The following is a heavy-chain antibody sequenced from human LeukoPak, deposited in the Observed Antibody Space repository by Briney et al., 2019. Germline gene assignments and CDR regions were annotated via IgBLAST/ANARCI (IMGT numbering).Heavy chain of an antibody. CDR3: ARDLLGEGYFDY. V-gene: IGHV3-30-3*01. CDR1: GFTFSSYA. J-gene: IGHJ4*02. CDR2: ISYDGSNK. Sequence: GGSLRLSCAASGFTFSSYAMHWVRQAPGKGLEWVAVISYDGSNKYYADSVKGRFTISRDNSKNTLYLQMNSLRAEDTAVYYCARDLLGEGYFDYWGQGTLVTVSS. D-gene: IGHD3-10*01.